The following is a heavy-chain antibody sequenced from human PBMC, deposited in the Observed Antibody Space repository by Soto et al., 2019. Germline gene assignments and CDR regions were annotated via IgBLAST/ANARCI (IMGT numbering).Heavy chain of an antibody. D-gene: IGHD5-18*01. CDR3: ARGLGDTAMVTYFDY. CDR2: INHSGST. J-gene: IGHJ4*02. CDR1: GGSFSGYY. Sequence: PSETLSLTCAVYGGSFSGYYWSWIRQPPGKGLEWIGEINHSGSTNYNPSLKSRVTISVDTSKNQFSLKLSSVTAADTAVYYCARGLGDTAMVTYFDYWGQGTLVTVSS. V-gene: IGHV4-34*01.